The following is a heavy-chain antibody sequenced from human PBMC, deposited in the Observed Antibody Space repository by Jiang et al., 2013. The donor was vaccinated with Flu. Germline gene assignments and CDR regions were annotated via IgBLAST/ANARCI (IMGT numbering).Heavy chain of an antibody. CDR3: ARNRLRNPIDY. J-gene: IGHJ4*02. Sequence: SLKSRVTISVDTSKNQFSLKLSSVTAADTAVYYCARNRLRNPIDYWGQGTLVTVSS. D-gene: IGHD4-17*01. V-gene: IGHV4-34*01.